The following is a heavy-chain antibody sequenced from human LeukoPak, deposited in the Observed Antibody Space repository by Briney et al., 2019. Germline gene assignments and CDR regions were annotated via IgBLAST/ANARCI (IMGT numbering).Heavy chain of an antibody. J-gene: IGHJ4*02. D-gene: IGHD1-26*01. CDR1: GGSISSSSYY. CDR3: AREVGATDY. Sequence: SETLSLTCTVSGGSISSSSYYWGWIRQPPGKGLEWIGSIYYSGSTYYNPSLKSRVTISVDTSKNQFSLKLSSVTAADTAVYCCAREVGATDYWGQGTLVTVSS. V-gene: IGHV4-39*02. CDR2: IYYSGST.